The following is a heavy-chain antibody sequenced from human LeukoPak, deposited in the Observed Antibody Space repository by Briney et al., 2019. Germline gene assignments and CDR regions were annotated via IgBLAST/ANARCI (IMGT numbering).Heavy chain of an antibody. V-gene: IGHV4-34*01. CDR3: ASPKPSGY. CDR2: INHSGST. CDR1: GGSFSGYY. J-gene: IGHJ4*02. Sequence: SETLSLTCAVYGGSFSGYYWSWIRQPPGKGLEWIGEINHSGSTNYNPSLKSRVTISVDTSKNQFSLKLSSVTAADTAVYYCASPKPSGYWGQGTLVTVSS.